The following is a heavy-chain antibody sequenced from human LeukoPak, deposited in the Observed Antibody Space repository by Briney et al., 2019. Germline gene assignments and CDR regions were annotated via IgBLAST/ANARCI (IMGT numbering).Heavy chain of an antibody. CDR3: AKGFRYYDSSGLGS. Sequence: GGSLRLSRAASGFTFSNAWMNWVRQAPGKGLEWVSSISGSGGSTYYADSVKGRFTISRDNSKDTLYLQMNSLRAEDTAVYSCAKGFRYYDSSGLGSWGQGTLVTVSS. D-gene: IGHD3-22*01. CDR1: GFTFSNAW. V-gene: IGHV3-23*01. J-gene: IGHJ5*02. CDR2: ISGSGGST.